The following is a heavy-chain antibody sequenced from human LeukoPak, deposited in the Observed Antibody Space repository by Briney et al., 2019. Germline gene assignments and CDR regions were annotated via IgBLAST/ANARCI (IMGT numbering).Heavy chain of an antibody. Sequence: GESLKISFKGSGYGFTSYWIGWVRPRPGKGLGRMGSIYPGDSDNRYSPSFEGQVTISADKSSSTAYLQWSSRKASDTAMYYCARQYYYDSSGYQVPFDYWGQGTLVTVSS. CDR3: ARQYYYDSSGYQVPFDY. CDR1: GYGFTSYW. J-gene: IGHJ4*02. V-gene: IGHV5-51*01. D-gene: IGHD3-22*01. CDR2: IYPGDSDN.